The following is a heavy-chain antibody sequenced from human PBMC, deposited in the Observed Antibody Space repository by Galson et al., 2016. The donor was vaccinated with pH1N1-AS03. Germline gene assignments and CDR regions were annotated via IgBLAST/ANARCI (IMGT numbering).Heavy chain of an antibody. V-gene: IGHV1-3*01. Sequence: SVKVSCKASGHNFTNYAIHWVRQAPGQRLEWMGWINVGSGNTKYSQKFQGRVTMTRDTSASTAYMELSSLTSDDTSEYYCARGFLEAVIDYWGQGSLVTVSS. D-gene: IGHD3-3*01. CDR2: INVGSGNT. CDR3: ARGFLEAVIDY. CDR1: GHNFTNYA. J-gene: IGHJ4*02.